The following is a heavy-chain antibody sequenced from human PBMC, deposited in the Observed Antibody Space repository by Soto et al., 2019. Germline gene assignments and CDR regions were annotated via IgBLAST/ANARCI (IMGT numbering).Heavy chain of an antibody. J-gene: IGHJ5*02. V-gene: IGHV1-69*13. CDR3: ASGSGPYCTNGVCYGSWFDP. CDR1: GGTFSSYA. CDR2: IIPIFGTA. Sequence: SVKVSCKASGGTFSSYAISWVRQAPGQGLEWMGGIIPIFGTANYAQKFQGRVTITADESTSTAYMELSSLRSEDTAVYYCASGSGPYCTNGVCYGSWFDPWGQGTLVTVSS. D-gene: IGHD2-8*01.